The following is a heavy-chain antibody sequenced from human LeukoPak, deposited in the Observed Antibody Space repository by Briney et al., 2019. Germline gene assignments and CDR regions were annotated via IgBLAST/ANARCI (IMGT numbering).Heavy chain of an antibody. J-gene: IGHJ4*02. CDR2: ISAYNGNT. Sequence: ASVKVSCKASGYTFTSYGISWVRQAPGQGLEWMGWISAYNGNTNYAQKLQGRVTMTTDTSTSTAYMELRSLRSDDTAVYYCARLVMGYDILTGYYPHYYFDYWGQGTLVTVSS. CDR3: ARLVMGYDILTGYYPHYYFDY. V-gene: IGHV1-18*01. CDR1: GYTFTSYG. D-gene: IGHD3-9*01.